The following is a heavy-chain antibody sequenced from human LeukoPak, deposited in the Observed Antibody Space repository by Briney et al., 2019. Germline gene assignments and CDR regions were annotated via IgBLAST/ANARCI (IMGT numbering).Heavy chain of an antibody. J-gene: IGHJ4*02. Sequence: GGSLRLSCAASGFTFSSYAMSWVRQAPGKGLEWVSAISGSGGSTYYADSVKGRFTISRDNSKNTLYLQMNSLRAEDTAVYYCAKDPREQRLVSYFDYWGQGTLVTVSS. CDR2: ISGSGGST. V-gene: IGHV3-23*01. D-gene: IGHD6-13*01. CDR1: GFTFSSYA. CDR3: AKDPREQRLVSYFDY.